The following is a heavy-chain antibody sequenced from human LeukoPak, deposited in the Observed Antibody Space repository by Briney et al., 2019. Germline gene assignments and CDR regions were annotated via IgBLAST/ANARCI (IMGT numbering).Heavy chain of an antibody. CDR3: ARRGIAARSSYYYCMDV. J-gene: IGHJ6*03. Sequence: SETLSLTCTVSGGSISSYYWSWIRQPPGKGLEWIGYIYTSGSTNYNPSLKSRVTISVDTSKNQFSLKLSSVTAADTAVYYCARRGIAARSSYYYCMDVWGKGTTVTVSS. D-gene: IGHD6-6*01. V-gene: IGHV4-4*09. CDR1: GGSISSYY. CDR2: IYTSGST.